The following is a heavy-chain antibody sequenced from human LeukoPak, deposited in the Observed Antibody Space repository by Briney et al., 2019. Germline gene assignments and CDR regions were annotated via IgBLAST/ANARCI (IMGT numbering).Heavy chain of an antibody. V-gene: IGHV3-30*18. Sequence: GGSLRLSCAASGLTFSSYGMHWVRQAPGKGLEWVAVISYDGSNKYYADSVKGRFTISRDNSKNTLYLQMNSLRAEDTAVYYCAKDRGANGLDYWGQGTLVTVSS. D-gene: IGHD1-26*01. J-gene: IGHJ4*02. CDR3: AKDRGANGLDY. CDR2: ISYDGSNK. CDR1: GLTFSSYG.